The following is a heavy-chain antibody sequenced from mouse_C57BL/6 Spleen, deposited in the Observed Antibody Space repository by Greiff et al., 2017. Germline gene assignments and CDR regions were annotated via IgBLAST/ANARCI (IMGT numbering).Heavy chain of an antibody. D-gene: IGHD2-4*01. CDR1: GYAFSSYW. J-gene: IGHJ3*01. CDR3: ANYDWFAY. CDR2: IYPGDGDT. V-gene: IGHV1-80*01. Sequence: VQGVESGAELVKPGASVKISCKASGYAFSSYWMNWVKQRPGKGLEWIGQIYPGDGDTNYNGKFKGKATLTADKSSSTAYMQLSSLTSEDSAVYFCANYDWFAYWGQGTLVTVSA.